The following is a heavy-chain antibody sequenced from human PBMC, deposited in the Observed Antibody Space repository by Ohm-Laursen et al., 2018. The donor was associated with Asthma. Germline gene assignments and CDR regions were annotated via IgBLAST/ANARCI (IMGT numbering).Heavy chain of an antibody. D-gene: IGHD1-1*01. Sequence: SLRLSYTATGFTFSSYSMNWVRQAPGKGLEWVSYITSYSSTTYYADSVKGRFTISRDNAKNSLYLQMNSLRAQDTAVYYCAVRTTSAGFDVWGQGTTVTVSS. V-gene: IGHV3-48*01. CDR1: GFTFSSYS. CDR2: ITSYSSTT. CDR3: AVRTTSAGFDV. J-gene: IGHJ6*02.